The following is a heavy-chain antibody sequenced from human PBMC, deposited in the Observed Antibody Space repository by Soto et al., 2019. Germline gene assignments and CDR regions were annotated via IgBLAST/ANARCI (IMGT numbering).Heavy chain of an antibody. CDR3: ARYSGYEIDY. CDR1: GGSISSSSYY. Sequence: SEPLSLTYTVSGGSISSSSYYWGWIRQPPGKGLEWIGSIYYSGSTYYNPSLKSRVTISVDTSKNQFSLKLSSVTAADTAVYYCARYSGYEIDYWGQGTLVTVAS. V-gene: IGHV4-39*01. J-gene: IGHJ4*02. D-gene: IGHD5-12*01. CDR2: IYYSGST.